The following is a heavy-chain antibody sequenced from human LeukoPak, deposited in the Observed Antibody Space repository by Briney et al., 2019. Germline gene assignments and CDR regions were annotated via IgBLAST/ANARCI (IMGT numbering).Heavy chain of an antibody. D-gene: IGHD3-9*01. V-gene: IGHV1-2*02. CDR2: INPNSGGT. CDR1: GYTFTNYY. Sequence: ASVKVSCKASGYTFTNYYMHWVRQAPGQGLEWMGWINPNSGGTNYAQKFQGRVTMTRDTSISTAYMELSRLRSDDTAVYYCARGALLRYFDNRFDPWGQGTLVTVSS. CDR3: ARGALLRYFDNRFDP. J-gene: IGHJ5*02.